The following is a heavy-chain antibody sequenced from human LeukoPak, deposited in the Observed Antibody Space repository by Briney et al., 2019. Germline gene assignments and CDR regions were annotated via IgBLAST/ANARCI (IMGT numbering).Heavy chain of an antibody. D-gene: IGHD6-19*01. V-gene: IGHV4-59*08. Sequence: PSETLSLTCTVSGGSISSYYWSWIRQPPGKGLEWIGYIYYSGSTNYNPSLKSRVTISVDTSKNQFSLKLSSVTAADTAVYCCARHDTVAGTVDYFDYWGQGTLVTVSS. J-gene: IGHJ4*02. CDR2: IYYSGST. CDR3: ARHDTVAGTVDYFDY. CDR1: GGSISSYY.